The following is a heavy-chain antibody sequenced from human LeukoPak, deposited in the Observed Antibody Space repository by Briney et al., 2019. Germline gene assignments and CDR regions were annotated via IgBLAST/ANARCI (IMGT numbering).Heavy chain of an antibody. CDR2: INSDGSST. D-gene: IGHD1-14*01. CDR1: GFTFSSYW. V-gene: IGHV3-74*01. Sequence: GGSLRLSCAASGFTFSSYWMHWVRQAPGKGLVWVSRINSDGSSTSYADSVKGRFTISRDNAKNTLYLQMNSLRAEDTAVYYCAKVSGGGLYYDGMDVWGQGTTVTVSS. CDR3: AKVSGGGLYYDGMDV. J-gene: IGHJ6*02.